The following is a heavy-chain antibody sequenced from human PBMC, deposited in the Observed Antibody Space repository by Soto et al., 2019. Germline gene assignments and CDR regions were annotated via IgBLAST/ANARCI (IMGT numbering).Heavy chain of an antibody. J-gene: IGHJ4*02. CDR1: GGTVNSGTYY. CDR2: IYFSGST. D-gene: IGHD6-13*01. CDR3: ATAPYSSSWYLH. Sequence: PSETMSLTCTVSGGTVNSGTYYWSWIRQHPGKGLEWIGYIYFSGSTYYNPSLKSRVTISLDTSQNQFTLDLTSMTAADTALYYCATAPYSSSWYLHWGQGTLVTVAS. V-gene: IGHV4-31*03.